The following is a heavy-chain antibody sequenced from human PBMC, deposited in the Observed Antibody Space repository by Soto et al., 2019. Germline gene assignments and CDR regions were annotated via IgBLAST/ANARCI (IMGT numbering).Heavy chain of an antibody. CDR1: GFTFSSYS. CDR2: IGPSSTTI. V-gene: IGHV3-48*01. J-gene: IGHJ2*01. Sequence: EVQLVESGGGLVQPGGSLRLSCAASGFTFSSYSMNWVRQAPGKGLEWVSYIGPSSTTIYYADSVKGRFTISRDNAKNSLYLQLNSLRAEDTAVYYCARKAFGWYFDVWGRGTLVTVSS. D-gene: IGHD3-10*01. CDR3: ARKAFGWYFDV.